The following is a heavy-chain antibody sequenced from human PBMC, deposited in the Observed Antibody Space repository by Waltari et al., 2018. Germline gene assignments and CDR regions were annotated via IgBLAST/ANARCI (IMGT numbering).Heavy chain of an antibody. CDR1: GFTFVSGYY. CDR2: SYHGGSI. J-gene: IGHJ5*01. Sequence: QVQLQESGPGVMKPSETLSLTCQVSGFTFVSGYYWGWIRQSPGQGMEWVGGSYHGGSISYNPALERRVSISLDRSENQVALEGRSRTAADTAVYYWARGTRVNLVRGAEWFDFWGPGMLVSVSS. CDR3: ARGTRVNLVRGAEWFDF. V-gene: IGHV4-38-2*02. D-gene: IGHD3-10*01.